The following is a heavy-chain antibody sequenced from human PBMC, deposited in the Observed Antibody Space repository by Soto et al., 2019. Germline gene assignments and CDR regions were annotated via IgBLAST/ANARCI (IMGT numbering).Heavy chain of an antibody. CDR3: ASRAVLITSFGVVIYGMDV. CDR1: GGSVGSGGYS. Sequence: SETLSLTCAVSGGSVGSGGYSWSWIRQPPGKGLEGIGYIYHSGSTYYNPSLKSRVTISVDRSKNQSSLKLSSVTAADTAVYYCASRAVLITSFGVVIYGMDVWGQGTTVTVSS. V-gene: IGHV4-30-2*01. J-gene: IGHJ6*02. CDR2: IYHSGST. D-gene: IGHD3-3*01.